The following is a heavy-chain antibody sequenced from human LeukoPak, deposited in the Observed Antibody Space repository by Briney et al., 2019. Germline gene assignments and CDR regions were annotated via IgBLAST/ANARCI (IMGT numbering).Heavy chain of an antibody. CDR1: GGSISSYY. D-gene: IGHD6-19*01. J-gene: IGHJ4*02. Sequence: SETLSLTCSVSGGSISSYYWSWIRPPPGKGMEWNGYIYYSGSPKYNPSLKSRATVSIDTSRNQFSLKLTSVTAADTAVYDCARDHSSSFDYWGQGTLVTVSS. V-gene: IGHV4-59*01. CDR3: ARDHSSSFDY. CDR2: IYYSGSP.